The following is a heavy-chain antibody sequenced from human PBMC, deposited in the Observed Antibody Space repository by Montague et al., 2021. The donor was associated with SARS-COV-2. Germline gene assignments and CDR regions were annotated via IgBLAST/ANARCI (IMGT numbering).Heavy chain of an antibody. CDR1: GDSITNHY. V-gene: IGHV4-4*07. D-gene: IGHD3-10*01. CDR3: ARDRCDFGAGRQGTIDF. Sequence: SETLSLTCSVSGDSITNHYWSWIRQPAGKGLEWIGRMHFTGSTNFSPFFSSRLTMSADTSKNQFSLKLTSVTAADTAIYFCARDRCDFGAGRQGTIDFWGQGTLVTVSS. CDR2: MHFTGST. J-gene: IGHJ4*02.